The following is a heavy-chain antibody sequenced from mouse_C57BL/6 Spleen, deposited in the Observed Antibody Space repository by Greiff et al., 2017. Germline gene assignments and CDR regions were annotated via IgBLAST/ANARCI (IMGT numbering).Heavy chain of an antibody. CDR1: GYAFSSSW. Sequence: VQLQQSGPELVKPGASVKISCKASGYAFSSSWMNWVKQRPGKGLEWIGRIYPGDGDTNYNGKFKGKATLTADKSSSTAYMQLSSPTSEDSAVYFCARSYYGSSYVGSYAMDYWGQGTSVTVSS. CDR2: IYPGDGDT. D-gene: IGHD1-1*01. V-gene: IGHV1-82*01. CDR3: ARSYYGSSYVGSYAMDY. J-gene: IGHJ4*01.